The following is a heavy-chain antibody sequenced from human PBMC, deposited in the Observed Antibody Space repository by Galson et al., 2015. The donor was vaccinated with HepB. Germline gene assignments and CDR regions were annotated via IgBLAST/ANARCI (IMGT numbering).Heavy chain of an antibody. CDR2: ISYDGSFR. D-gene: IGHD6-6*01. CDR3: ARSPFYDSSTYQDL. Sequence: SLRLSCAGSGFSFSNYAFHWVRQAPDKGLEWVAIISYDGSFRHHADSLKGRFTISRDNSKNTLYLQMSGLRTDDTAVYHCARSPFYDSSTYQDLWGPGAVVAVSS. CDR1: GFSFSNYA. J-gene: IGHJ2*01. V-gene: IGHV3-30*04.